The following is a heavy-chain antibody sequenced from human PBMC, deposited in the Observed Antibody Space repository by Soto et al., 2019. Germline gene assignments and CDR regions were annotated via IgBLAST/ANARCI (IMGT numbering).Heavy chain of an antibody. J-gene: IGHJ6*02. D-gene: IGHD3-3*01. CDR3: ARDRYDFWSGYFIYYGMDV. CDR1: GGSISSGGYS. CDR2: IYHSGST. Sequence: QLQLQESGSGLVKPSQTLSLTCAVSGGSISSGGYSWSWIRQPPGKGLEWIGYIYHSGSTYYNPSLKSRVTISVDRTKNQFSLKLSSVTAANTAVYYCARDRYDFWSGYFIYYGMDVWGQGTTVTVSS. V-gene: IGHV4-30-2*01.